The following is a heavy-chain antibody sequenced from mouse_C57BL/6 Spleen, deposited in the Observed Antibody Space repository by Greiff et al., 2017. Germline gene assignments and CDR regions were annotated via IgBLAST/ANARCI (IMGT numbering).Heavy chain of an antibody. CDR3: ARDAGGYDGAWFAY. V-gene: IGHV7-1*01. CDR2: SRNKANDYTT. J-gene: IGHJ3*01. CDR1: GFTFSDFY. Sequence: EVQLVESGGGLVQSGRSLRLSCATSGFTFSDFYMEWVRQAPGKGLEWIAASRNKANDYTTEYSASVKGRFIVSRDTSQSILYLQMNALRAEDTAIYYCARDAGGYDGAWFAYWGQGTLVTVSA. D-gene: IGHD2-2*01.